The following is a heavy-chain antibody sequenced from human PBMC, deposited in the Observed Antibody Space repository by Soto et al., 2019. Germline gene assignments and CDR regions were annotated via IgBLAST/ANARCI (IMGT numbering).Heavy chain of an antibody. D-gene: IGHD1-1*01. Sequence: PSETLCITCTFSDASISGFYWSWIRKSAGKGLEWIGRIYATGTTDYNPSLKSRVMMSVDTSKKQFSLKLRSVTAADTAVYYCVRDGTKTLRDWFDPWGQGISVTVSS. CDR3: VRDGTKTLRDWFDP. CDR1: DASISGFY. V-gene: IGHV4-4*07. CDR2: IYATGTT. J-gene: IGHJ5*02.